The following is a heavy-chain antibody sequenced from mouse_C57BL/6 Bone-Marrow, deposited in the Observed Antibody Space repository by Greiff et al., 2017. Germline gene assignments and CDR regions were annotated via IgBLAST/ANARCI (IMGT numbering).Heavy chain of an antibody. D-gene: IGHD2-3*01. Sequence: QVHVKQSGAELVKPGASVMISCKASGYAFSSYWMNWVKQRPGKGLEWIGQIYPGDGDTNYNGKFKGKATLTADKSSSTAYMQLSSLTSEDSAVYFCARGGYDSNYFDYWGQGTTLTVSS. V-gene: IGHV1-80*01. J-gene: IGHJ2*01. CDR3: ARGGYDSNYFDY. CDR1: GYAFSSYW. CDR2: IYPGDGDT.